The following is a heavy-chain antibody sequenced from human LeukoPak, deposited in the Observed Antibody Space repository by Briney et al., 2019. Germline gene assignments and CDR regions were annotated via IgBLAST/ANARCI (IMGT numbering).Heavy chain of an antibody. V-gene: IGHV1-69*05. CDR2: IIPIFGTA. Sequence: SAKVSCKASGGTFSSYAISWVRQAPGQGLEWMGGIIPIFGTANYAQKFQGRVTITTDESTSTAYMELSSLRSEDTAVYYCARAHRYYYDSSGYEGGYWGQGTLVTVSS. CDR3: ARAHRYYYDSSGYEGGY. D-gene: IGHD3-22*01. CDR1: GGTFSSYA. J-gene: IGHJ4*02.